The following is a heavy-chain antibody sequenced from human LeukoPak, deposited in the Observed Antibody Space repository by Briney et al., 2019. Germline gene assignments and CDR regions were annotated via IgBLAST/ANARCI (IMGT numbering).Heavy chain of an antibody. D-gene: IGHD6-13*01. Sequence: PGGSLRLSCAASGFTFSSYAMSWVRQAPGKGLEWVSAISGSGASTYYADSVKGRFTISRDNSKNTLYLQMNSLRAEGTAVYYCAKGVSSSWYNLWFDPWGQGTLVTVSS. J-gene: IGHJ5*02. CDR1: GFTFSSYA. CDR2: ISGSGAST. CDR3: AKGVSSSWYNLWFDP. V-gene: IGHV3-23*01.